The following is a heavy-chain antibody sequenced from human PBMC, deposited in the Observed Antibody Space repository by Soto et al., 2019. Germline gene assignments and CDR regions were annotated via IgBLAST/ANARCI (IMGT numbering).Heavy chain of an antibody. V-gene: IGHV3-30*18. Sequence: LRLSCAASGFTFSSYGMHWVRQAPGKGLEWVAVISYDGSNKYYADSVKGRFTISRDNSKNTLYLQMNSLRAEDTAVYYCAKGQSAKIYYYYGMDVWGQGTTVTVSS. CDR2: ISYDGSNK. CDR3: AKGQSAKIYYYYGMDV. CDR1: GFTFSSYG. J-gene: IGHJ6*02. D-gene: IGHD6-19*01.